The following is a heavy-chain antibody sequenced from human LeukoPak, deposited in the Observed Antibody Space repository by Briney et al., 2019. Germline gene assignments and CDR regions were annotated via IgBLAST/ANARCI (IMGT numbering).Heavy chain of an antibody. CDR2: IKPTTGST. CDR3: ARRADSSGDQYNWFDP. D-gene: IGHD3-22*01. J-gene: IGHJ5*02. CDR1: GYTFTSYY. V-gene: IGHV1-46*01. Sequence: ASVKVSCKASGYTFTSYYMHWVRQAPGQGLEWMGIIKPTTGSTSYAQKFQGRVTMTRDTSTSTVYTELSSLRSEDTAVYYCARRADSSGDQYNWFDPWGQGTLVTVSS.